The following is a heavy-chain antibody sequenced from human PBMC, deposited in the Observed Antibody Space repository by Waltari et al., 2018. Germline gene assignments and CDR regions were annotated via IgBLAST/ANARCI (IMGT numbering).Heavy chain of an antibody. Sequence: EVQLVESGGGLVQPGGSLRLACAASGLNWIRQALGKGVEWVANINRDWSRESYGDYVEGRCTISRDNAKNSVFLRMNSRRVEDTAVYYCEGSWTWGQGTLVTVSS. CDR3: EGSWT. V-gene: IGHV3-7*01. D-gene: IGHD5-12*01. CDR2: INRDWSRE. CDR1: GLN. J-gene: IGHJ4*02.